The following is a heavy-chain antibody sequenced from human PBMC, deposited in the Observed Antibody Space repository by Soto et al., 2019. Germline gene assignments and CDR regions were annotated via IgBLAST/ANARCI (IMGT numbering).Heavy chain of an antibody. CDR2: ISACNGNT. CDR1: GYSFTTYG. Sequence: QVQLVQSGGEVKKPGASVKVSCKTSGYSFTTYGISWVRQAPGQGLEWMGWISACNGNTNYAQKLQGRVTMTTDTSTSTAYMELRSLRSDDTAVYYCAREGLAPYYYYGMDVWGQGSTVTVSS. V-gene: IGHV1-18*01. CDR3: AREGLAPYYYYGMDV. J-gene: IGHJ6*02.